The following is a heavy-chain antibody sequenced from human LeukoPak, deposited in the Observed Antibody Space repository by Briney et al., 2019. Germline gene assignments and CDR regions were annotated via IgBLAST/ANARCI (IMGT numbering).Heavy chain of an antibody. CDR2: ISGSGGST. Sequence: GGSLRLSCAASGFTFSSYAMSWVRQAPGKGLEWVSAISGSGGSTYYADSVKGRFTISRDNSKNTLYLQMNGLRAEDTAVYYCAKRGYDLYCFDYWGQGTLVTVSS. CDR3: AKRGYDLYCFDY. CDR1: GFTFSSYA. D-gene: IGHD5-12*01. V-gene: IGHV3-23*01. J-gene: IGHJ4*02.